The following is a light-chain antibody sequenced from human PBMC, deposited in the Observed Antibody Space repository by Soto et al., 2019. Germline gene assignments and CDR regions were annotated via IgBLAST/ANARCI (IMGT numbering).Light chain of an antibody. CDR2: LNSDGSH. Sequence: QPVLTQSPSASASLGASVKLTCTLSSGHSNYAIAWHQQQPEKGPRYLMKLNSDGSHSKGDGIPDRFSGSSSGAERYLTISSHQAEDEADYYCQTWGTGIVVFGGGTKLTVL. CDR3: QTWGTGIVV. J-gene: IGLJ3*02. CDR1: SGHSNYA. V-gene: IGLV4-69*01.